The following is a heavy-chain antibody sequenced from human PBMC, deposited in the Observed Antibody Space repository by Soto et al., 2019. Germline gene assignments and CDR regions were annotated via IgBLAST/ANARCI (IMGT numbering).Heavy chain of an antibody. CDR2: IYKSATT. CDR1: GDSISNLDYF. Sequence: SETLSLTCSVSGDSISNLDYFWAWIRQPPGQALEYIGYIYKSATTYYNPSFESRVAISVDTSKSQFSLNVTSVTAADTAVCFCARGRYCLTGRCFPNWFDSWGQGAPVTVSS. J-gene: IGHJ5*01. D-gene: IGHD7-27*01. V-gene: IGHV4-30-4*01. CDR3: ARGRYCLTGRCFPNWFDS.